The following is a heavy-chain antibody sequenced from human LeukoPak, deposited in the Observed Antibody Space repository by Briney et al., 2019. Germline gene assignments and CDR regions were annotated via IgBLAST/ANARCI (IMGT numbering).Heavy chain of an antibody. V-gene: IGHV3-74*01. CDR3: ARHDSFIPW. CDR1: GFGFSNFW. J-gene: IGHJ4*02. CDR2: IKTDGTTT. Sequence: GGSLRLSCAASGFGFSNFWMHWVRQAPGKGLVWVSRIKTDGTTTVYADSVKGRFTISRDNAKNTLYLQMKSLRAEDTAVYFCARHDSFIPWWGQGILVIVSS. D-gene: IGHD5-18*01.